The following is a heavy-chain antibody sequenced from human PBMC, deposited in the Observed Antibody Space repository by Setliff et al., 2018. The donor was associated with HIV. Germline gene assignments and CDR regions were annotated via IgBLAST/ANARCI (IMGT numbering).Heavy chain of an antibody. CDR3: ARMGGDLTHFAY. CDR1: GFSISTNGVS. J-gene: IGHJ4*02. V-gene: IGHV2-70*19. D-gene: IGHD3-16*01. CDR2: IDWDGET. Sequence: SGPTLVNPTQTVTLTCSFSGFSISTNGVSVSWVRRPPGRALDWLARIDWDGETHYATSLKTRLTISKDTTNNRVVLTMTNMDPVDTATYLCARMGGDLTHFAYLGPRTLVTVS.